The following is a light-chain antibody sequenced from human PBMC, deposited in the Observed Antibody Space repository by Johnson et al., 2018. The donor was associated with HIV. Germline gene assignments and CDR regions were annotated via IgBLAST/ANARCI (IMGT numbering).Light chain of an antibody. CDR2: DNN. CDR3: GTWDSSLGKV. V-gene: IGLV1-51*01. J-gene: IGLJ1*01. CDR1: SYNIGNNY. Sequence: QSVLTQPPLVSAAPGQKVTISCSGSSYNIGNNYVSWYQQLPGTAPKLLIYDNNKRPSGIPDRFSGSKSGTSATLGITGLQTGDEADYYCGTWDSSLGKVFGTGTKVTVL.